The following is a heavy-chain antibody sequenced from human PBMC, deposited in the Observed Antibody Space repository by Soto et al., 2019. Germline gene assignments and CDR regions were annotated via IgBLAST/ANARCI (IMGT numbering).Heavy chain of an antibody. CDR2: IWYAGSNK. CDR1: GFTFSSYG. CDR3: ARTPRDSPYYCDY. Sequence: QVQLVESGGGVVQPGRSLRLSCAASGFTFSSYGMHWVRQAPGKGLEWVAVIWYAGSNKYYADSVKGRFTISRDNSKNTLYLQMNSLRAEDTAVYYCARTPRDSPYYCDYWGHGTLVTVSS. J-gene: IGHJ4*01. V-gene: IGHV3-33*01.